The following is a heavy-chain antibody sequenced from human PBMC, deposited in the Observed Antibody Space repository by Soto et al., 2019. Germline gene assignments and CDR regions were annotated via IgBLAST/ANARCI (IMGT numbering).Heavy chain of an antibody. D-gene: IGHD6-13*01. CDR3: ARYSSNWFQTEGMDA. Sequence: SETLSLTCTVSGDSISSYYWNWIRHPAGKGLEWIGRIDASGNSNYNPSLKSRVTMSVDTSKKQFSLKVTSVTAADTAVYYCARYSSNWFQTEGMDAWGQGTTVTVSS. CDR2: IDASGNS. CDR1: GDSISSYY. J-gene: IGHJ6*02. V-gene: IGHV4-4*07.